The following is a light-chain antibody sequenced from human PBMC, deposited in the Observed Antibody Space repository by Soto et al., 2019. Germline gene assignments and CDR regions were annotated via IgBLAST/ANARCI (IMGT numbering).Light chain of an antibody. CDR2: DAS. V-gene: IGKV1-5*01. J-gene: IGKJ1*01. CDR1: QSISHF. Sequence: DIDMTQSPSTLSAFVEDIVTITCRASQSISHFLAWYQQKPGKVPKLLIYDASNLGSGVPSRFSGSGSGTDFTLTISGLQPDDFTTYYCQQYTSYSRAFGQGTKVDIK. CDR3: QQYTSYSRA.